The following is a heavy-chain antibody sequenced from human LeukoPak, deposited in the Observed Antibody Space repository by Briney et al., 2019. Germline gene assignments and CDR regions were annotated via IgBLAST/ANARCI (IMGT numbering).Heavy chain of an antibody. CDR2: ISGSGGST. D-gene: IGHD6-19*01. CDR1: GFTFSSYA. V-gene: IGHV3-23*01. Sequence: QPGGSLRLSCAASGFTFSSYAMSWVRQAPGKGLEWVPAISGSGGSTYYADSVKGRFTISRDNSKNTLYLQMNSLRVDDTAVYYCARGGGYNSGFYSPIDCWGQGTLVTVSS. J-gene: IGHJ4*02. CDR3: ARGGGYNSGFYSPIDC.